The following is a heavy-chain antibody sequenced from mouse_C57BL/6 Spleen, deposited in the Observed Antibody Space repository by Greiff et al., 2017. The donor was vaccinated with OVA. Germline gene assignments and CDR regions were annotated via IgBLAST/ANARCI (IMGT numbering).Heavy chain of an antibody. Sequence: QSCKASGYTFTSYWMHWVKQRPIQGLEWIGNIDPSDSETHYNQKFKDKATLTVDKSSSTAYMQLSSLTSEDSAVYYCARFRLPFDYWGQGTTLTVSS. V-gene: IGHV1-52*01. CDR2: IDPSDSET. J-gene: IGHJ2*01. CDR3: ARFRLPFDY. D-gene: IGHD3-2*02. CDR1: GYTFTSYW.